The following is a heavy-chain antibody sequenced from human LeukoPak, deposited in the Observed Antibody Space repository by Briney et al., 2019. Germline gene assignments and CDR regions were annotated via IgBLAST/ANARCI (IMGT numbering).Heavy chain of an antibody. CDR1: GYTFTSYG. CDR2: ISAYNGNT. V-gene: IGHV1-18*01. D-gene: IGHD4-17*01. Sequence: APVKVSCKASGYTFTSYGISWVRQAPGQGLEWMGWISAYNGNTNYAQKFQGRVTMTRDTSTSTVYMELSSLRSEDTAVYYCARATVTTRTIDYWGQGTLVTVSS. CDR3: ARATVTTRTIDY. J-gene: IGHJ4*02.